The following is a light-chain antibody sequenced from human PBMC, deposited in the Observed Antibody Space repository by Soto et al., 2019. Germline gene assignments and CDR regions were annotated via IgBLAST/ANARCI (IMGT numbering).Light chain of an antibody. V-gene: IGLV2-14*01. CDR3: SSYTSSSTRV. Sequence: QSVLTQTASVSGSPGQSITISCTGTSSDVGGYNYVSWYQQHPGKAPKLMIYEVSNRPSGVSNRFSGSKSGNTASLTISGLQAEDEADYYCSSYTSSSTRVFGGGTKATVL. CDR2: EVS. J-gene: IGLJ2*01. CDR1: SSDVGGYNY.